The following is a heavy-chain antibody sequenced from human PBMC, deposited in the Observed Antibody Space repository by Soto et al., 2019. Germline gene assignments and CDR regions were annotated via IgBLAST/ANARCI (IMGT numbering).Heavy chain of an antibody. CDR1: SGSISSSNW. CDR2: IYHSGST. J-gene: IGHJ6*03. Sequence: PSETLSLTCAVSSGSISSSNWWSWVRQPPGKGLEWIGEIYHSGSTNYNPSLKSRVTISVDKSKNQFSLKLSSVTAADTAVYYCASQGYCSGGSCYSEDYYYYYMDVWGKGTTVTVSS. V-gene: IGHV4-4*02. D-gene: IGHD2-15*01. CDR3: ASQGYCSGGSCYSEDYYYYYMDV.